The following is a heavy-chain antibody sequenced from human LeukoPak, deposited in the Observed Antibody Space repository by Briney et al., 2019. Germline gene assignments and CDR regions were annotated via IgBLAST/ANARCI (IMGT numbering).Heavy chain of an antibody. V-gene: IGHV3-30*02. Sequence: PGGSLRLSCAASGFTFSNYGMHWVRQAPGKGLEWVAFIRNDGSTKYYVDSVKGRFVISRDNSRNTLYLYMNSLRAEDSAVYYCARWIRDGDYHYYGMDVWGQGTTVTVSS. J-gene: IGHJ6*02. CDR2: IRNDGSTK. D-gene: IGHD4-17*01. CDR1: GFTFSNYG. CDR3: ARWIRDGDYHYYGMDV.